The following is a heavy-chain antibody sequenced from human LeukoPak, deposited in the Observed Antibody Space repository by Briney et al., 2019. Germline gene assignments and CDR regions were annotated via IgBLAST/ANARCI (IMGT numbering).Heavy chain of an antibody. CDR1: GYTFTGYY. Sequence: GASVKVSCKASGYTFTGYYMHWVRQAPGQGLEWMGWINPNSGGTNYAQKFQGRVTMTRDTSISTAYMELSRLRSDDTAVYYCARGYCSNTSCYLPWDYWGQGTLVTVSS. CDR2: INPNSGGT. D-gene: IGHD2-2*01. CDR3: ARGYCSNTSCYLPWDY. V-gene: IGHV1-2*02. J-gene: IGHJ4*02.